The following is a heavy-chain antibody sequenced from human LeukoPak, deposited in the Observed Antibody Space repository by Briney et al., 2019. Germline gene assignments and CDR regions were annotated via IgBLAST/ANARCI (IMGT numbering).Heavy chain of an antibody. Sequence: SVKVSCKASGGTFSSYAISWVRQAPGQGLEWMGRIIPIFGIANYAQKLQGRVTITADKSTSTAYMELSSLRSEDTAVYYCARINDYGDYGSDYWGQGTLVTVSS. CDR2: IIPIFGIA. CDR1: GGTFSSYA. V-gene: IGHV1-69*04. D-gene: IGHD4-17*01. CDR3: ARINDYGDYGSDY. J-gene: IGHJ4*02.